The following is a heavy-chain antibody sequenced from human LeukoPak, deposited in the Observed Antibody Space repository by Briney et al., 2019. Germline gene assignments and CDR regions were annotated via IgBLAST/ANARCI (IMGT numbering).Heavy chain of an antibody. D-gene: IGHD3-22*01. V-gene: IGHV3-48*02. CDR3: ARSRYYDYSIDY. J-gene: IGHJ4*02. CDR1: GFTFSDYE. Sequence: GGSLRLSCAASGFTFSDYEMNWVRQAPGKGLEWVSYISSSSSTIYYADSVKGRFTISRDNAENSLYLQMNSLRDEDTAVFYCARSRYYDYSIDYWGQGTLVTVSS. CDR2: ISSSSSTI.